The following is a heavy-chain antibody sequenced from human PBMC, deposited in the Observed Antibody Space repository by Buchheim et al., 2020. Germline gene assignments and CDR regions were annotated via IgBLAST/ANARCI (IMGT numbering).Heavy chain of an antibody. V-gene: IGHV3-48*03. CDR2: ISSSGSTI. J-gene: IGHJ4*02. CDR1: GFTFSSYE. CDR3: ARVSWALRGFDY. Sequence: EVQLVESGGGLVQPGGSLRLSCAASGFTFSSYEMNWVRQAPGKGLEWVSYISSSGSTINYADSGKGRFTISRDNAKNYLYMQMNSLRAEDTAVYYCARVSWALRGFDYWGQGTL. D-gene: IGHD1-26*01.